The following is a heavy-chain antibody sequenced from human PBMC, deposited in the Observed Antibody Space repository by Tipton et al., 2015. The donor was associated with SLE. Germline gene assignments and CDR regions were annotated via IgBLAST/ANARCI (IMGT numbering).Heavy chain of an antibody. J-gene: IGHJ4*02. D-gene: IGHD5-12*01. Sequence: PGLVKPSETLSLICSVSGGSITNKYWSWIRQHPGKGLEWIGHINYGGSTYYKPSLKSRLTISVDTSKNQFSLKPSSVTAADTAVYFCARGGVGGYDYFDYWGQGTLVTVSS. CDR3: ARGGVGGYDYFDY. CDR2: INYGGST. V-gene: IGHV4-59*06. CDR1: GGSITNKY.